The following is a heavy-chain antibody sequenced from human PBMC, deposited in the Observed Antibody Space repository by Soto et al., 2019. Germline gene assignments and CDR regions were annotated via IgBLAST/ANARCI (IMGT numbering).Heavy chain of an antibody. Sequence: GGSLRLSCAASRFTFSDYAMSWVRQAPGKGLEWVSVIGGDGGSPYYADSVKGRFTVSRDNSKNTLYLQMDSLRAEDTAVYYCAKDSTSRNGIYDPFDIWGQGTMVTVSS. V-gene: IGHV3-23*01. CDR3: AKDSTSRNGIYDPFDI. CDR1: RFTFSDYA. CDR2: IGGDGGSP. J-gene: IGHJ3*02. D-gene: IGHD1-26*01.